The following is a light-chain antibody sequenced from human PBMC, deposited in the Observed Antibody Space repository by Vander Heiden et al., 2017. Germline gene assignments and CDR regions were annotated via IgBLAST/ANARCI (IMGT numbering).Light chain of an antibody. CDR2: KAS. CDR1: QSISSW. J-gene: IGKJ1*01. V-gene: IGKV1-5*03. CDR3: QQYNRYSQT. Sequence: DIQMTQSPSTLSASVGDRVTITCRASQSISSWLAWYQQKTGKAPKLLIYKASSLESGVPSRVSGSGSGTEFTLTSSSLQPDDFATYYCQQYNRYSQTFGQGTKVEIK.